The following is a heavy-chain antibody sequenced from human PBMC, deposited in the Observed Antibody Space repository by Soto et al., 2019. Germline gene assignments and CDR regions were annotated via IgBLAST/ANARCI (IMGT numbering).Heavy chain of an antibody. V-gene: IGHV3-15*01. CDR1: GFTLNGAW. Sequence: GGSLRLSCVASGFTLNGAWMTWVRQAPGKGLEWVGRIKRKIDGGTTDYAAPVKGRFTISRDDSKNTLYLQMNSLKTEDTAVYYCTTAQISMVRGVYYYVMDVWGQGTTVTVSS. CDR2: IKRKIDGGTT. CDR3: TTAQISMVRGVYYYVMDV. J-gene: IGHJ6*02. D-gene: IGHD3-10*01.